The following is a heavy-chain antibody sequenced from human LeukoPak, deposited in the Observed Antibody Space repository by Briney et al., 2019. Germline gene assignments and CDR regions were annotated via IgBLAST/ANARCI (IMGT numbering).Heavy chain of an antibody. D-gene: IGHD5-12*01. CDR1: GYILTNYG. V-gene: IGHV1-18*01. CDR3: ARGRLGVRGYKDYLDY. Sequence: GASVKVSCSSSGYILTNYGIYWVRQAPGQGLEWMGWINTYNGEADYAQNFQGRVTMTTDTSTSTAYMDLRSLTSDDTAVYYCARGRLGVRGYKDYLDYWGQGTLVTVSS. CDR2: INTYNGEA. J-gene: IGHJ4*02.